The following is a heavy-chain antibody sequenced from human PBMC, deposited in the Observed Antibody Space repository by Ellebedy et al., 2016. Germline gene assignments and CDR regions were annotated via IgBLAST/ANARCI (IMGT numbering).Heavy chain of an antibody. V-gene: IGHV4-59*12. Sequence: SETLSLXXTVSGGSISSYYWSWIRQPPGKGLEWIGYIYYSGSTNYNPSLKSRVTISVDTSKNQFSLKLSSVTAADTAVYYCARHRGLHGYSYGSFDYWGQGTLVTVSS. J-gene: IGHJ4*02. CDR1: GGSISSYY. D-gene: IGHD5-18*01. CDR3: ARHRGLHGYSYGSFDY. CDR2: IYYSGST.